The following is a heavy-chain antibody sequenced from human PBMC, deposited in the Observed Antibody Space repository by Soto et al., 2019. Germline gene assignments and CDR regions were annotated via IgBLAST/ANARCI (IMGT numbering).Heavy chain of an antibody. Sequence: SETLSLTCSVSGDSISNLDYFWAWIRQPPGQALEYIGYIYKSATTYYNPSFESRVAVSVDTSKSQFSLNVTSVTAADTAVYFCARGRYCLTGRCFPNWFDSWGQGALVTVSS. CDR3: ARGRYCLTGRCFPNWFDS. V-gene: IGHV4-30-4*01. CDR2: IYKSATT. CDR1: GDSISNLDYF. D-gene: IGHD7-27*01. J-gene: IGHJ5*01.